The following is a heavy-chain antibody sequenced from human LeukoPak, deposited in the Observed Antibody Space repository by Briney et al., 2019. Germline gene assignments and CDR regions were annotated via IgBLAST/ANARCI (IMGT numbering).Heavy chain of an antibody. V-gene: IGHV3-30*04. CDR2: ISDDGSNK. D-gene: IGHD2-2*01. CDR3: AKDSVGSSTSCYPH. Sequence: GGSLRLSCAASGFTFSSCAMHWVRQAPGKGLEWVAVISDDGSNKYYADSVKGRFTISRDNSKNTLYLQMNSLRAEDTAVYYCAKDSVGSSTSCYPHWGQGTLVTVSS. J-gene: IGHJ4*02. CDR1: GFTFSSCA.